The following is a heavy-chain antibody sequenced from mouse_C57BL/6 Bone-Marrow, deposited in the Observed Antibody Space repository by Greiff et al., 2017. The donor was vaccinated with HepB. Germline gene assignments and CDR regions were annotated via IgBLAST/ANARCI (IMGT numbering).Heavy chain of an antibody. D-gene: IGHD2-5*01. CDR1: GYTFTSYG. CDR3: ARGSLGYYSRAWFAY. J-gene: IGHJ3*01. Sequence: VQLKESGAELVRPGSSVKMSCKTSGYTFTSYGINWVKQRPGQGLEWIGYIYIGNGYTEYNEKFKGKATLTSDTSSSTAYMQLSSLTSDDSAIYFCARGSLGYYSRAWFAYWGQGTLVTVSA. V-gene: IGHV1-58*01. CDR2: IYIGNGYT.